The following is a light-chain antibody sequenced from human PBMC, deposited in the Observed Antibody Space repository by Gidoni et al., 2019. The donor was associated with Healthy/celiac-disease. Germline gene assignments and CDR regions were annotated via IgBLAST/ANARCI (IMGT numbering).Light chain of an antibody. CDR3: NSRDSSGNPDVV. J-gene: IGLJ2*01. CDR2: GKN. CDR1: SLRSYY. V-gene: IGLV3-19*01. Sequence: SYELTQDPAVSVALGQTVRITCQGDSLRSYYASWYQQKPGQAPVLVIYGKNNRPSGIPDRFSGSSSGNTASLTITGAQAEDEADYYCNSRDSSGNPDVVFGGGTKLTVL.